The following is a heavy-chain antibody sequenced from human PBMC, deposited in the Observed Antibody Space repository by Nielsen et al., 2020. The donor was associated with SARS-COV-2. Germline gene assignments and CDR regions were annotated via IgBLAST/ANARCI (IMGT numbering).Heavy chain of an antibody. Sequence: GESLKISCAASGFPFSRFCMHLVRPAPGKGLEWVSVICYDGSNHYFADSVKGRFTISRDNSNTTLYLQMNSLRAEDTAVYYCARSRRSSGYYYVIGYWGQGTLVTVSS. J-gene: IGHJ4*02. CDR1: GFPFSRFC. CDR2: ICYDGSNH. D-gene: IGHD3-22*01. V-gene: IGHV3-33*08. CDR3: ARSRRSSGYYYVIGY.